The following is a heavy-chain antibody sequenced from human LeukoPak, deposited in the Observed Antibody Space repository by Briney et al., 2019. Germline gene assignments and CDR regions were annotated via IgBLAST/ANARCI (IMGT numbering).Heavy chain of an antibody. CDR2: INPNSGGT. J-gene: IGHJ3*02. CDR3: ASAGMITFGGVIGAFDI. Sequence: ASVKVSCKASGYTFTSYYMHWVRQAPGQGLEWMGWINPNSGGTNYAQKFQGRVTMTRDTSISTAYMELSRLRSDDTPVYYCASAGMITFGGVIGAFDIWGQGTMVTVSS. CDR1: GYTFTSYY. V-gene: IGHV1-2*02. D-gene: IGHD3-16*01.